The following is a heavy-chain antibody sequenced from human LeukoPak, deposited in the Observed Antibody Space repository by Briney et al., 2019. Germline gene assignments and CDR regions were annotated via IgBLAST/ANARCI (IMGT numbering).Heavy chain of an antibody. CDR3: ARDSFSDSSGYPDY. CDR1: GFTFSSYG. D-gene: IGHD3-22*01. J-gene: IGHJ4*02. CDR2: ISYDGSNK. V-gene: IGHV3-30*19. Sequence: PGRSLRLSCAASGFTFSSYGMHWVRQAPGKGLEWVAVISYDGSNKYYADSVKGRFTISRDNSKNTLYLQMNSLRAEDTAVYYCARDSFSDSSGYPDYWGQGTLVTVSS.